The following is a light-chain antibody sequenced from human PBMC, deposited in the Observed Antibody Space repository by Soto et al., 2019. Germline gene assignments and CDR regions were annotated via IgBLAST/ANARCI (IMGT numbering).Light chain of an antibody. CDR3: MQALQNWT. Sequence: DIVMTQSPLSLPVTPGEASSISCRSSQSLLHSNGHNFLDWYVQKPGQSPQLLIYLGSNRAPGVPDRFSSSGSGTDFTLKISRVEAEDVGVYYCMQALQNWTFGQGTKVDIK. CDR1: QSLLHSNGHNF. J-gene: IGKJ1*01. V-gene: IGKV2-28*01. CDR2: LGS.